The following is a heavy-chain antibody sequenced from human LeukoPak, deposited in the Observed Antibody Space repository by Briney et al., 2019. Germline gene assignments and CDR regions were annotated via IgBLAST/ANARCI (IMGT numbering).Heavy chain of an antibody. D-gene: IGHD3-9*01. CDR1: GGTFSSYA. V-gene: IGHV1-69*13. J-gene: IGHJ6*04. CDR2: IIPIFGTA. CDR3: ARVSYDILTGPTAFYYYYGMDV. Sequence: SVKVSCKASGGTFSSYAISWVRQAPGQGLEWMGGIIPIFGTANYAQKFQGRVTITADESTSTAYMELSSLRSEDTAVYYCARVSYDILTGPTAFYYYYGMDVWAKGPRSPSPQ.